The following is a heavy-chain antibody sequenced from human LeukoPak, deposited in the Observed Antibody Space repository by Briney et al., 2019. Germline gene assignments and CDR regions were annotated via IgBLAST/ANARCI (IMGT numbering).Heavy chain of an antibody. CDR3: ARRGSSIQYYFDY. V-gene: IGHV4-34*01. CDR2: INHSGST. J-gene: IGHJ4*02. Sequence: SSETLSLTCAVYGGSFSGYYWSWIRQPPGKGLEWIGEINHSGSTNYNPSLKSRVTISVDTSKNQFSLKLSSVIAADTAVYYCARRGSSIQYYFDYWGQGTLVTVSS. CDR1: GGSFSGYY. D-gene: IGHD6-13*01.